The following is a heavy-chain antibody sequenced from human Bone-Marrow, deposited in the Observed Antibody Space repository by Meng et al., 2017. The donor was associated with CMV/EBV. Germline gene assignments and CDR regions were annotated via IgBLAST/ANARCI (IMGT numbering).Heavy chain of an antibody. D-gene: IGHD5-18*01. J-gene: IGHJ4*02. CDR3: ARHWSGGYSLGD. CDR2: VYNRGNP. CDR1: GDAISNGRW. V-gene: IGHV4-4*02. Sequence: CAVSGDAISNGRWWSWVRQPPGKGLEWIGEVYNRGNPNYNPSLKGRVTISRDESRNQFSLELSSVTAADTALYYCARHWSGGYSLGDWGQGTLVTVSS.